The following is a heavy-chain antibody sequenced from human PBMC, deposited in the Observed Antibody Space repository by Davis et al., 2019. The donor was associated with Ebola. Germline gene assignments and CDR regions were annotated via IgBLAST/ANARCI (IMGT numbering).Heavy chain of an antibody. V-gene: IGHV4-31*03. CDR2: IFDNGRI. CDR3: ANWNYHAFDV. Sequence: SETLSLTCTVSGGSISSIEYYWSWIRQRPGKGLEFIAYIFDNGRIYYNPSLRSRVTLSVDTSQSQFSLKLSSVTAADTAVYFCANWNYHAFDVWGQGTMVTVSS. CDR1: GGSISSIEYY. D-gene: IGHD1-7*01. J-gene: IGHJ3*01.